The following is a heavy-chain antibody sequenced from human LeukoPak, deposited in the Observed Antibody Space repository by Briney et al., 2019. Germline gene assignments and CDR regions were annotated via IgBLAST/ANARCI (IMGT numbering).Heavy chain of an antibody. V-gene: IGHV3-23*01. CDR2: ISGSGGST. CDR1: GFTFSSYA. CDR3: AKDKARYSSSWYYFDY. Sequence: PGGSLRLSCAASGFTFSSYAMSWVRQAPGKGLEWVSAISGSGGSTYYADSVKGRFTISRDNSKNTLYLQMNSLRAEDTAVYYCAKDKARYSSSWYYFDYWGQGTLVTVSS. J-gene: IGHJ4*02. D-gene: IGHD6-13*01.